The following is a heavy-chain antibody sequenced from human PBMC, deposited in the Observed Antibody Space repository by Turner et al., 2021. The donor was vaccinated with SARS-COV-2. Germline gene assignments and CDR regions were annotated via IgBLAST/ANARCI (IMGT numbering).Heavy chain of an antibody. D-gene: IGHD2-8*01. J-gene: IGHJ6*02. Sequence: QVQLVESGGGVVQPGRSLRLSCAASGFTFSSYAMQWVRQAPGKGLEWVAVISYDGIKKYYADSVKGRFTISRDNSKNTLDLQMNSLRDEDTAVYYCARDYPYCTNGVCYTSYYGMDVWGQGTTVTVSS. CDR1: GFTFSSYA. V-gene: IGHV3-30*04. CDR2: ISYDGIKK. CDR3: ARDYPYCTNGVCYTSYYGMDV.